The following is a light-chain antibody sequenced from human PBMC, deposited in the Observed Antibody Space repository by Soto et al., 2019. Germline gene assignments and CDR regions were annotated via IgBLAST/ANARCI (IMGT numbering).Light chain of an antibody. CDR1: QSLGYY. CDR2: GTS. J-gene: IGKJ4*01. Sequence: EIVLTQSPATLSLSPGERATLSCRASQSLGYYLAWFQQKHGQAPRLLIYGTSNRASGIPDRFSGSGSGTDFTLTISSLDPEDSAVYYCQQRRDWPLTFGGGTKVEIK. V-gene: IGKV3-11*01. CDR3: QQRRDWPLT.